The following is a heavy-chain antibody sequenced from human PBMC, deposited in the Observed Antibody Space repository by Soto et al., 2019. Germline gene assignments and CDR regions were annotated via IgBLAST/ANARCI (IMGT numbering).Heavy chain of an antibody. D-gene: IGHD5-12*01. CDR3: ARDTQRGYSGYFDS. V-gene: IGHV4-31*03. Sequence: QVQLQESGPGLVKPSQTLSLSCTVSGGSLSSGGYYWSWIRQHPGKGLEWIGFIYYSGSTYYNPSLKSRVTISVDTSQNPFSLKLSSVTAPDTAVYYCARDTQRGYSGYFDSWGQGTLVTVSS. CDR2: IYYSGST. CDR1: GGSLSSGGYY. J-gene: IGHJ4*02.